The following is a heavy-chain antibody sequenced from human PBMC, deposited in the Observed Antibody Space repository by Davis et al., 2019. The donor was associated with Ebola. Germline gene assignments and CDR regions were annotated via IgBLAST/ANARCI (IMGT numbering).Heavy chain of an antibody. V-gene: IGHV4-61*10. CDR2: IHSGGST. CDR3: AKWSYVNAWYMEY. J-gene: IGHJ4*02. D-gene: IGHD6-13*01. CDR1: GASVSSGNHN. Sequence: PSETLSLTCAVSGASVSSGNHNWAWIRQPAGAGLEWIGNIHSGGSTAYSPSLKSRITMSLDPSRNQVSLHLTSVTAADTALYYCAKWSYVNAWYMEYWGQGTLVTVSS.